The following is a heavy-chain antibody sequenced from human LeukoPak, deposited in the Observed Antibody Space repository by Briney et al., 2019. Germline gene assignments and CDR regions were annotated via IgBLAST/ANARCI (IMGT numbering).Heavy chain of an antibody. CDR3: ATMPRGLSLDY. CDR1: GESVSSYF. CDR2: MHYSGTT. D-gene: IGHD2-2*01. Sequence: PSETLSLTCSVSGESVSSYFWSWVRQPPGKGLEWIAYMHYSGTTNYNASLKSRLTMSVDTSKNQFSLMLTSVTAADTAAYYCATMPRGLSLDYWGQGTLVTVSS. J-gene: IGHJ4*02. V-gene: IGHV4-59*08.